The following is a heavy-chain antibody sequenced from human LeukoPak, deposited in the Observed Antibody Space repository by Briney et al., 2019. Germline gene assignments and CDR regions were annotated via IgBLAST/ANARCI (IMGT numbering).Heavy chain of an antibody. Sequence: PGGSLRLSCAASGFTVSSNYMSWVRQAPGKGLEWVSVIYSGGSTYYADSVKGRFTISRDNSKNTLYLQMNSLRAEDTAVYYCASDSSGYYYGGYDYWGQGTLVTVSS. V-gene: IGHV3-53*01. CDR3: ASDSSGYYYGGYDY. CDR2: IYSGGST. CDR1: GFTVSSNY. J-gene: IGHJ4*02. D-gene: IGHD3-22*01.